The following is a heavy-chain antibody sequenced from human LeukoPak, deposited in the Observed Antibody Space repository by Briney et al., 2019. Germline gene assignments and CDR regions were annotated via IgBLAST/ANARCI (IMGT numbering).Heavy chain of an antibody. V-gene: IGHV4-4*07. CDR2: IYTTGST. J-gene: IGHJ4*02. D-gene: IGHD1-1*01. CDR3: AREVMYKNYFDS. Sequence: SETLSLTCTISGDTRNGTYWSWIRQPAGKGLQWLGRIYTTGSTDYNPSLRSRVTMSVDMSKKQFSLNLMSVTAADTAVYYCAREVMYKNYFDSWGQGTQVTVPS. CDR1: GDTRNGTY.